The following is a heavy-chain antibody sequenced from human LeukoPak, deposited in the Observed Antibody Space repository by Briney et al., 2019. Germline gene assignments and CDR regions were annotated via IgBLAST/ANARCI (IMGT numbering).Heavy chain of an antibody. J-gene: IGHJ5*02. CDR1: GFTFSSYG. D-gene: IGHD1-26*01. CDR3: AKDEVGSNGNWFDP. CDR2: ISYDGSNK. V-gene: IGHV3-30*18. Sequence: GRSLRLSCAASGFTFSSYGMHWVRQAPGKGLEWVAVISYDGSNKYYADSVKGRFTTSRDNSKNTLYLQMNSLRAEDTAVYYCAKDEVGSNGNWFDPWGQGTLVTVSS.